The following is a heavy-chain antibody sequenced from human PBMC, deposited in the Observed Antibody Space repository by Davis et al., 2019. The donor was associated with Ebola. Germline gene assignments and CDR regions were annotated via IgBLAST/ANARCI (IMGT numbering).Heavy chain of an antibody. D-gene: IGHD1-1*01. CDR1: GYTFTSYG. J-gene: IGHJ4*02. V-gene: IGHV1-18*01. Sequence: AASVKVSCKASGYTFTSYGISWVRQAPGQGLEWMGWISAYNGNTNYAQKLQGRVTMTTDTATSTAYMEVGSLRSDDTAVYLCARAQFPTTSDHWGQGTLVTVSS. CDR3: ARAQFPTTSDH. CDR2: ISAYNGNT.